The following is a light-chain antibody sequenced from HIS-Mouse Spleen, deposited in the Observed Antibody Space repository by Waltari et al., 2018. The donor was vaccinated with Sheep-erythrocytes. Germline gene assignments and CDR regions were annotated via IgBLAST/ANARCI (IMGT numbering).Light chain of an antibody. CDR3: LQDYNYPYT. V-gene: IGKV1-6*01. Sequence: AIQMTQSPSSLSASVGDRVTITCRASQGIRNDLGWYQQKPGKDPKLLIYAASSLQSGVPSRFSGSGSGTDFTLTISILQPEDFATYYCLQDYNYPYTFGQGTKLEIK. CDR1: QGIRND. J-gene: IGKJ2*01. CDR2: AAS.